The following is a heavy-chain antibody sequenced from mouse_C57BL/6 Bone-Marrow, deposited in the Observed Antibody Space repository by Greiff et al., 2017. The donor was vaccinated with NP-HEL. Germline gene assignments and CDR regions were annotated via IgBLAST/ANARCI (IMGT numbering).Heavy chain of an antibody. CDR1: GFNIKDYY. D-gene: IGHD1-1*01. CDR3: AREGTTGGYY. J-gene: IGHJ2*01. Sequence: VQLQQSGAELVKPGASVKLSCTASGFNIKDYYMHWVKQRTEQGLEWIGRIDPEDGETKYAPKFPGKATITAETSSNTAYQQLSSLTSEDTAVYYCAREGTTGGYYWGQGTTLTVSS. CDR2: IDPEDGET. V-gene: IGHV14-2*01.